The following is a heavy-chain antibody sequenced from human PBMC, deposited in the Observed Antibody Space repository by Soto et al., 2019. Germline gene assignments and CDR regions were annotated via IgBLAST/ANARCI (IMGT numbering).Heavy chain of an antibody. D-gene: IGHD2-15*01. CDR2: IYHSGST. CDR1: GGSISSSNW. Sequence: KPSETLSLTCAVSGGSISSSNWWSWVRQPPGKGLEWIGEIYHSGSTNYNPSLKSRVTISVDKSKNQFSLKLSSVTAADTAVYYCARTDTRTLPSRSYYFDYWGQGTLVTVSS. J-gene: IGHJ4*02. V-gene: IGHV4-4*02. CDR3: ARTDTRTLPSRSYYFDY.